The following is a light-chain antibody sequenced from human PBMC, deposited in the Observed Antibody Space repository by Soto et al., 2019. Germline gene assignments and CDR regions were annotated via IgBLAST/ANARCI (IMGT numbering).Light chain of an antibody. J-gene: IGLJ2*01. CDR2: DVN. CDR3: WSYGGSYTSEI. Sequence: QSALTQPRSVSGSPGQPVTISCTGISSDVGGYVYVSWYQQYPGKVPNLIIYDVNKRPSGVPHRFSGSKSGNTAFLTISGLQEEDEADYYCWSYGGSYTSEIFGGGTKLTVL. CDR1: SSDVGGYVY. V-gene: IGLV2-11*01.